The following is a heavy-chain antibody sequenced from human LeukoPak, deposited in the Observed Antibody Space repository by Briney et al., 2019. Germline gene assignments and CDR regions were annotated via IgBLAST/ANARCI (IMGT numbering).Heavy chain of an antibody. CDR1: GFTFSSYS. D-gene: IGHD5-24*01. Sequence: SGGSLRLSCAASGFTFSSYSMTWVRQAPGKGLEWVSSIISSGAYIYYADSVKDRFSISRDNAKNSLYLQMSSLRAEDTAVYYCARVTFGATTNNYYFYHMDVWGKGTSVTVSS. CDR3: ARVTFGATTNNYYFYHMDV. V-gene: IGHV3-21*01. J-gene: IGHJ6*03. CDR2: IISSGAYI.